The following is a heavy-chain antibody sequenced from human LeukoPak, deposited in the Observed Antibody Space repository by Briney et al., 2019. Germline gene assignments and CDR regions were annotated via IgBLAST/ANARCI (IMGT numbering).Heavy chain of an antibody. J-gene: IGHJ4*02. Sequence: ASVKVSCKVSGYTLTELSMHWVRQAPGKGLEWMGGFDPEDGVTIYAQKFQGRVTMTEDTSTDTAYMELSSLRSEDTAVYYCATDLAAGYSSSWYSVGWGQGTLVTVSS. CDR2: FDPEDGVT. CDR3: ATDLAAGYSSSWYSVG. CDR1: GYTLTELS. D-gene: IGHD6-13*01. V-gene: IGHV1-24*01.